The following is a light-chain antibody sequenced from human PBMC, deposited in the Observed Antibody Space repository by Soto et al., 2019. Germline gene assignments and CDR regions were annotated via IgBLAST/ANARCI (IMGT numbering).Light chain of an antibody. J-gene: IGKJ1*01. V-gene: IGKV1-5*03. CDR2: QAS. CDR3: QQYNNYSPTWT. Sequence: DIQMTQSPSTLSGSVGDRVTITCRASPAISSWLAWYQHKPGKAPKLLIYQASTLKSGVPSRFSGSGSGTEFTLTISSLQPDDFATYYCQQYNNYSPTWTFGQGTKVDIK. CDR1: PAISSW.